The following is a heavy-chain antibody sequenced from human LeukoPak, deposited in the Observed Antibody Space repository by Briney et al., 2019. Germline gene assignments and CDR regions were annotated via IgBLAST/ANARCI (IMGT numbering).Heavy chain of an antibody. D-gene: IGHD2-2*01. J-gene: IGHJ4*02. CDR2: LSGGGGST. CDR3: AKAPPSIIVVVPAASHFDD. V-gene: IGHV3-23*01. CDR1: GFTFSTTA. Sequence: QAGGSLRLSCAASGFTFSTTAMGWVRHAPGTGLEWVSALSGGGGSTSSAASVKARFTISRDNSKNTLYLQMNSLRAEDTAVYYCAKAPPSIIVVVPAASHFDDWGQGTLVTVYS.